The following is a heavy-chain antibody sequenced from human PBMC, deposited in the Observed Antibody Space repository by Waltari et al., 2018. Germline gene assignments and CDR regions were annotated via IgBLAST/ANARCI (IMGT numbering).Heavy chain of an antibody. CDR2: ISHIGST. Sequence: QVQLQQWGAGLLKPSETLSLTCAVHGGSFSGYYWSWIRQPPGNGLEWSGEISHIGSTNSNPSLKSPVIISVDTSKNQFSLKLSSVTAADTAVYFCARPGAVVASRGNRFDYWGQGTLVTVSS. CDR1: GGSFSGYY. J-gene: IGHJ4*02. D-gene: IGHD1-1*01. CDR3: ARPGAVVASRGNRFDY. V-gene: IGHV4-34*01.